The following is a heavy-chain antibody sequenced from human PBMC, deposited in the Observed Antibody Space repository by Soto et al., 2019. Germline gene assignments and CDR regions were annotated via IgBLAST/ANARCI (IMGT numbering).Heavy chain of an antibody. CDR3: ARDRGVAPPVAGNTHYYYYMDV. CDR2: ISAYNGDT. J-gene: IGHJ6*03. Sequence: QDQLVQSGGEVKKPEASVKVSCKASGYSFTNYGITWVRQAPGQGFERMGWISAYNGDTNYAQKLQGRVTMTTDASTSTAYLELRSLRSDDTAVYYCARDRGVAPPVAGNTHYYYYMDVWGKRTTVTVSS. CDR1: GYSFTNYG. D-gene: IGHD6-19*01. V-gene: IGHV1-18*01.